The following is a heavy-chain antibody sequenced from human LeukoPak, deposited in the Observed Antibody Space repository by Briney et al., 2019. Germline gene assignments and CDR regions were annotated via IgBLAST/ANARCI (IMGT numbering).Heavy chain of an antibody. J-gene: IGHJ5*02. V-gene: IGHV4-31*03. CDR2: IYYSGNT. CDR1: GGSISSGGYY. Sequence: SQTLPLTCTVSGGSISSGGYYWSWIRQHPGKGLEWIGYIYYSGNTYYNPSLKSRVTISVDTSKNQFSLNLSSVTAADTAVYYCARGVMLHASFDWFDPWGQGTLVTVSS. CDR3: ARGVMLHASFDWFDP. D-gene: IGHD2-8*01.